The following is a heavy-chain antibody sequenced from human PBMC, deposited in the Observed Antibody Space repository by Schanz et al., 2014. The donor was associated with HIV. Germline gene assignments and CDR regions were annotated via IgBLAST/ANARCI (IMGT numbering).Heavy chain of an antibody. D-gene: IGHD5-12*01. CDR1: GGSFSGYY. CDR2: VSHSGSN. V-gene: IGHV4-34*01. CDR3: ARRPKRWLDQVNSAGAFDV. Sequence: QVRLQQWGSGLFKPAETLSLTCGVFGGSFSGYYWGWIRQSPEKGLEWIGEVSHSGSNNYNPSLKSRLTISLDTSKSQFSLKVKSVTAADTALYYCARRPKRWLDQVNSAGAFDVWGPGTLVTVSS. J-gene: IGHJ3*01.